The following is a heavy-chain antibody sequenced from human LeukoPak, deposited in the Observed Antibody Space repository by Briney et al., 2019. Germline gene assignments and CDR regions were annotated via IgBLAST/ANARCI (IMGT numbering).Heavy chain of an antibody. CDR1: GFTFSSYG. Sequence: GGSLRLSCAASGFTFSSYGMHWVRQAPGKGLEWVAVISYDGSNKNYADSVKGRFTISRDNSKNTLYLQMNSLRAEDTAVYYCANLRVTFGGVIAPESYGMDVWGQGTTVTVSS. D-gene: IGHD3-16*02. J-gene: IGHJ6*02. CDR3: ANLRVTFGGVIAPESYGMDV. V-gene: IGHV3-30*18. CDR2: ISYDGSNK.